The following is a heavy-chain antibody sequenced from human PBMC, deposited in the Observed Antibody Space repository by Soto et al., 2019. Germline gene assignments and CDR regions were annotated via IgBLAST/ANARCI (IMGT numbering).Heavy chain of an antibody. V-gene: IGHV4-30-4*01. CDR1: GGSISSGDYY. Sequence: QVQLQESGPGLVKPSQTLSLTCTVSGGSISSGDYYWSWIRQPPGKGLEWIGYIYYSGSTYYNPSLKSRVTISVDTSKNQFSPKLSSVTAADTAVYYCAGYCSGGSCYTPWGCWGQGTLVTVSS. CDR3: AGYCSGGSCYTPWGC. CDR2: IYYSGST. D-gene: IGHD2-15*01. J-gene: IGHJ4*02.